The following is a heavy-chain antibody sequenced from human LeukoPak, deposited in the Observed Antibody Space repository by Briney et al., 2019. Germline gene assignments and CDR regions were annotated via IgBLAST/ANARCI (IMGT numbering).Heavy chain of an antibody. CDR3: ASTERCSTSCPLDY. J-gene: IGHJ4*02. CDR2: INHSGST. V-gene: IGHV4-34*01. D-gene: IGHD2-2*01. CDR1: GGSFRGYY. Sequence: TSETLSLTCAVYGGSFRGYYWSWIRQPPGKGLEWIGEINHSGSTNYNPSLKSRVTISLDTSMKKFSLKLNSVTAADTAVYYCASTERCSTSCPLDYWGQGTLVTVSS.